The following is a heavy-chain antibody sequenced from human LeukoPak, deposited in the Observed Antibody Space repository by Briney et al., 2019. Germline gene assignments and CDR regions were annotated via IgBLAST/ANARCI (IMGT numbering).Heavy chain of an antibody. V-gene: IGHV3-7*01. CDR1: GFTFSSYW. CDR2: IKQDGSEM. CDR3: ASRYSSSWSEDY. D-gene: IGHD6-13*01. J-gene: IGHJ4*02. Sequence: GGSLRLSCAASGFTFSSYWMDWVRQAPGKGLEWVANIKQDGSEMYYVDSVKGRFTISRDNTKNSLFLHMSSLRAEDTAVYYCASRYSSSWSEDYWGQGTLVTVSS.